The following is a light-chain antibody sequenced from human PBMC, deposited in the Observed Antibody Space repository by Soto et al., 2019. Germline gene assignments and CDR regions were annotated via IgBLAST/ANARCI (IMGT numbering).Light chain of an antibody. CDR2: RNN. CDR3: AVWYGSLSGWV. V-gene: IGLV1-47*01. J-gene: IGLJ3*02. CDR1: SSNIGKNY. Sequence: QSVLTQPPSASGTPGQRVTISCSGSSSNIGKNYVYWYQQLPGTAPKLLINRNNQRPSGVPDRFSGSKSGTSASLAISGLRSDDEADYYCAVWYGSLSGWVFGGGTKLTVL.